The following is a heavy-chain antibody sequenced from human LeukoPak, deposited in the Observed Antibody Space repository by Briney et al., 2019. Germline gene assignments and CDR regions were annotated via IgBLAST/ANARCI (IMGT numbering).Heavy chain of an antibody. J-gene: IGHJ4*02. Sequence: ASVKVSCKASGYTFTGYYMHWVRQAPGQGLEWMGWINPNSGGTNYAQKFQGRVTMTRDTSISTAYMELSRLRSDDTAVYYCARIGYYGSGSYYEDFFDYWGQGTLVTVSS. D-gene: IGHD3-10*01. V-gene: IGHV1-2*02. CDR2: INPNSGGT. CDR3: ARIGYYGSGSYYEDFFDY. CDR1: GYTFTGYY.